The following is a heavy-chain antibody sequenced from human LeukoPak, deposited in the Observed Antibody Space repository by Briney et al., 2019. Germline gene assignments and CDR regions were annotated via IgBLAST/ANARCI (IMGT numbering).Heavy chain of an antibody. CDR3: ARCGYSYGYTPNNYYYGMDF. CDR2: IIPIFGTA. V-gene: IGHV1-69*13. D-gene: IGHD5-18*01. CDR1: GGTFSSYA. J-gene: IGHJ6*02. Sequence: ASVKVSCKASGGTFSSYAISWVRQAPGQGLEWMGGIIPIFGTANYAQKFQGRVTITADESTSTAYMELSSLRSEDTAVYYCARCGYSYGYTPNNYYYGMDFWDQGPRVTVSS.